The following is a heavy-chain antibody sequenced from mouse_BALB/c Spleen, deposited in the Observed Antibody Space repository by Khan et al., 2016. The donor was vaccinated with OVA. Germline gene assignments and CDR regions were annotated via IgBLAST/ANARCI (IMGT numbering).Heavy chain of an antibody. CDR1: GFSLTDYA. V-gene: IGHV2-6-5*01. CDR2: IWGGGSK. J-gene: IGHJ4*01. Sequence: VQLQESGPGLVAPSQSLSITCTVSGFSLTDYAVSWIRQPPGKGLEWLGVIWGGGSKYYNSVLKSRLSISKDNSKSQVFLKMNSLQTDDTAMYYCAKGPPYYAMDYWGQGTSVTVSS. CDR3: AKGPPYYAMDY.